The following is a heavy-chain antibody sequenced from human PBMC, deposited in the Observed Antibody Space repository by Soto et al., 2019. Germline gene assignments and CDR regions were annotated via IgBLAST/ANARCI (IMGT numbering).Heavy chain of an antibody. D-gene: IGHD3-3*01. V-gene: IGHV3-23*01. CDR2: ISGSGGST. CDR3: AKGPTIFGVVISFYYYYGMYV. Sequence: EVQLLESGGGLVQPGGSLRLSCAASGLTFSSSAMSWVRQAPGSGLEWVSAISGSGGSTYYADSVKGRFTISRDNSKNTLYLQMNSLRGEDTAVYYCAKGPTIFGVVISFYYYYGMYVCSQGTTVTVSS. J-gene: IGHJ6*02. CDR1: GLTFSSSA.